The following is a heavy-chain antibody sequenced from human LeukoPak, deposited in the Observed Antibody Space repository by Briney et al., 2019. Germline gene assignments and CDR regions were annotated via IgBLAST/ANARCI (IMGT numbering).Heavy chain of an antibody. CDR1: GFTFSSYG. D-gene: IGHD5-18*01. CDR2: IWYDGSNK. J-gene: IGHJ4*02. Sequence: RLSCAXSGFTFSSYGMHWVRQAPGKGLEWVAVIWYDGSNKYYADSVKGRFTISRDNSKNTLYLQMNSLRAEDTAVYYCARDGDTAMDYWGQGTLVTVSS. V-gene: IGHV3-33*01. CDR3: ARDGDTAMDY.